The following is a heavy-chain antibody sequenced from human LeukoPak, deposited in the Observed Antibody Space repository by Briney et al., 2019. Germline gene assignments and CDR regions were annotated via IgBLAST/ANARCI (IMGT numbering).Heavy chain of an antibody. J-gene: IGHJ4*02. V-gene: IGHV3-23*01. CDR1: RFTFSSYA. D-gene: IGHD3-16*01. CDR2: ISGSGGST. Sequence: GGSLRLSCAASRFTFSSYAMSWVRQAPGKGLEWVSGISGSGGSTSYADSVKGRFTISRDNSKNTLYLQMNSLRADDTAVYYCAKDQSYACDYWGQGTLVTVSS. CDR3: AKDQSYACDY.